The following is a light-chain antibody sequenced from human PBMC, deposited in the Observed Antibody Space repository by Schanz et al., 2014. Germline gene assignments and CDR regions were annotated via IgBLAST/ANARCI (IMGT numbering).Light chain of an antibody. Sequence: QSALTQPASVSGSPGQSITISCTGTSSDVGSYNLVSWYQHHPGKAPKLMIYEGTKRPSGVSNRFSASKSGNTASLTISGLQAEDEADYYCSSYTRSSTQVFGGGTKLTVL. CDR1: SSDVGSYNL. CDR2: EGT. V-gene: IGLV2-14*02. CDR3: SSYTRSSTQV. J-gene: IGLJ3*02.